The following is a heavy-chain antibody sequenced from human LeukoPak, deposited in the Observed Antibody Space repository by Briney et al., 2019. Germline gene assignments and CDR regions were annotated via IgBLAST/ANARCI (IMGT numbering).Heavy chain of an antibody. CDR3: AKDYKVKSGEPPIDY. CDR2: ISSGSTYM. Sequence: GGSLRLSCAASGFTFSSYSMNWVRQAPGKGLEWVSSISSGSTYMYYADSVKGRFTISRDNAQNSMYLQMNSLRAEDTAVYYCAKDYKVKSGEPPIDYWGQGTLVTVSS. J-gene: IGHJ4*02. CDR1: GFTFSSYS. D-gene: IGHD7-27*01. V-gene: IGHV3-21*01.